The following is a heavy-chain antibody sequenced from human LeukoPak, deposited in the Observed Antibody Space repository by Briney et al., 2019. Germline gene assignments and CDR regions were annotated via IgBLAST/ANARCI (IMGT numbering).Heavy chain of an antibody. D-gene: IGHD3-10*01. CDR3: ARGGFNMVRVVIIPSNSYYYYMDI. CDR2: ITSGDFV. CDR1: GFTFSAYS. J-gene: IGHJ6*03. V-gene: IGHV3-21*01. Sequence: GGSLRLSCAVSGFTFSAYSMNWVRQAPGKGLEWVSSITSGDFVYFADSLKGRFTISRDNAKSSLYLQMNSLRAEDTAVYYCARGGFNMVRVVIIPSNSYYYYMDIWGKGTTVTVSS.